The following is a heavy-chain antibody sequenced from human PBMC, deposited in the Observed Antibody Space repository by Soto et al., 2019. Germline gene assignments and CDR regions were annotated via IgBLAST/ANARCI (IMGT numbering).Heavy chain of an antibody. D-gene: IGHD2-21*02. CDR2: IIPIFGTA. CDR1: GGTFSSYA. V-gene: IGHV1-69*13. J-gene: IGHJ3*02. Sequence: SVKVSCKASGGTFSSYAISWVRQAPGQGLEWMGGIIPIFGTANYAQKFQGRVTITADESTSTAYMELSSLRSEDTAVYYCARGYHGGDVYDNAFDIWGQGTMVTVSS. CDR3: ARGYHGGDVYDNAFDI.